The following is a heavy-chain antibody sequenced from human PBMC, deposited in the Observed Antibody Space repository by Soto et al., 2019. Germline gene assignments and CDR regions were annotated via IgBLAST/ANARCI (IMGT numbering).Heavy chain of an antibody. V-gene: IGHV1-46*01. CDR2: INPSGGST. CDR1: GYTFTSYY. CDR3: ARDQGLYGDWDAFDI. J-gene: IGHJ3*02. D-gene: IGHD4-17*01. Sequence: GASVKVSCKASGYTFTSYYMHWVRQAPGQGLEWMGIINPSGGSTSYAQKFQGRVTMTRDTSTSTVYMELSSLRSEDTAVYYCARDQGLYGDWDAFDIWGQGTMVTVSS.